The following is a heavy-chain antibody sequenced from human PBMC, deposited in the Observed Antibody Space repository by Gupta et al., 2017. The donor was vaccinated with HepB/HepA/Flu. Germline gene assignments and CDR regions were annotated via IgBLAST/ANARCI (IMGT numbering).Heavy chain of an antibody. D-gene: IGHD5-18*01. V-gene: IGHV2-26*02. J-gene: IGHJ4*02. CDR3: ARIRGYSTIYNFDQ. CDR2: IFWNDAE. CDR1: GFSLSDARMG. Sequence: QVTLKESGPVLVKPTETLTLTWAVSGFSLSDARMGVGWIRQPPGKALEWLAHIFWNDAEHHSTSLRSRLTISKDTSKSQVVLSMTNVDPVDTATYYCARIRGYSTIYNFDQWGQGTLVTVSS.